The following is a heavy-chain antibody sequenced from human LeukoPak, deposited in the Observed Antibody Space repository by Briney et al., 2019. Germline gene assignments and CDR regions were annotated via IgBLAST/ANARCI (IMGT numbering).Heavy chain of an antibody. J-gene: IGHJ3*02. CDR1: GYTFTGYY. D-gene: IGHD3-3*01. Sequence: GASVKVSCKASGYTFTGYYMNWVRQAPGQGLEWMGWINPNSGGTNYAQKFQGRVTMTRDTSISTAYMELSRLRSDDTAVYYCAKARFLEWSDAFDIWGQGTMVTVSS. CDR2: INPNSGGT. V-gene: IGHV1-2*02. CDR3: AKARFLEWSDAFDI.